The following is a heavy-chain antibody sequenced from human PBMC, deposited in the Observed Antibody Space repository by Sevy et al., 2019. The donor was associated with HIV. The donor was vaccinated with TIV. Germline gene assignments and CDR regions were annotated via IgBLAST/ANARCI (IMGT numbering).Heavy chain of an antibody. CDR1: GFTFSSYA. CDR3: ARDTYYYDSSGYYYHYYYGMDV. D-gene: IGHD3-22*01. J-gene: IGHJ6*02. Sequence: GGSLRLSCAASGFTFSSYAMSWVRQAPGKGLEWVSAISGSGGSTYYADSVKGRFTISRDNSKNTLYLQMNSLRAEDTAVYYCARDTYYYDSSGYYYHYYYGMDVWGQVTTVTVSS. V-gene: IGHV3-23*01. CDR2: ISGSGGST.